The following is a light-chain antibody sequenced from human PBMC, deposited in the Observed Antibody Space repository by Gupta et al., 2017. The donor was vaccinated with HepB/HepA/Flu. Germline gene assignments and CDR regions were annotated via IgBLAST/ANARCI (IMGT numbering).Light chain of an antibody. CDR2: EVS. CDR1: SSDVGSDNL. V-gene: IGLV2-23*02. Sequence: QSTLTKPAPVPGSPGQSIIISCTGTSSDVGSDNLVSWYQQYPGKAPNLLIYEVSKRPSGVSNRFSGSKSGNTASLTISGLQAEDEADYYCCSYAGSRAFWVFGGGTKVTVL. J-gene: IGLJ3*02. CDR3: CSYAGSRAFWV.